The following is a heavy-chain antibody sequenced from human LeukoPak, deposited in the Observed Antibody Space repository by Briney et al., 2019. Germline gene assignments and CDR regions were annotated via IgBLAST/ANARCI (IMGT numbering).Heavy chain of an antibody. D-gene: IGHD1-26*01. V-gene: IGHV3-30*18. Sequence: GCSLRLSCAASGFXFSNYGIHWVRQAPGKGLEWVAIISYDGSNKYHADSVKGRFTISRENSKKTLYLQMNSLGAEDTAVYYCAKEWPWENCYYGMNVWGQGTTVTVSS. CDR3: AKEWPWENCYYGMNV. CDR2: ISYDGSNK. J-gene: IGHJ6*02. CDR1: GFXFSNYG.